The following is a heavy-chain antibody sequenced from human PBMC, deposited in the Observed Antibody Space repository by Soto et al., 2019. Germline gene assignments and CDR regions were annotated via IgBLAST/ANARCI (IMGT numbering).Heavy chain of an antibody. CDR1: GFTFSSYS. J-gene: IGHJ5*02. CDR3: ARDMFDSSGPRAGPYNWFDP. D-gene: IGHD3-22*01. CDR2: ISSSSSYI. Sequence: PGGSLRLSCAASGFTFSSYSMNWVRQAPGKGLEWVSSISSSSSYIYYADSVKGRFTISRDNAKNSLYLQMNSLRAEDTAVYYCARDMFDSSGPRAGPYNWFDPWGQGTLVTVSS. V-gene: IGHV3-21*01.